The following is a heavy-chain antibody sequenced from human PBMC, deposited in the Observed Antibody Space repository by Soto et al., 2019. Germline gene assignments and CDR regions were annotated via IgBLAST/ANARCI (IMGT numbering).Heavy chain of an antibody. CDR3: ARYRVGRAKRSENYDYYGMDF. Sequence: ETRSLSCTVYSGSFSCYCRSCVRQPPRKGLELVGEINPSGSTNYNPSLKRQVTSAVATSKSQFSLKLTGVTVADTAVYYTARYRVGRAKRSENYDYYGMDFWGQGTTIT. J-gene: IGHJ6*02. CDR1: SGSFSCYC. CDR2: INPSGST. V-gene: IGHV4-34*01. D-gene: IGHD1-26*01.